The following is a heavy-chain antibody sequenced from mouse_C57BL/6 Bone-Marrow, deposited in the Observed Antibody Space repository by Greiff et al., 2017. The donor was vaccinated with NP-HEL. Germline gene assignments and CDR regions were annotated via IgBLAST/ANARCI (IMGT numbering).Heavy chain of an antibody. Sequence: LKESGASVKISCKASGYAFSSYWMNWVKQRPGKGLEWLGQIYPGDGDTNYNGKFKGKATLTADKSSSTAYMQLSSLTSEDSAVYFCARERELGLRDYWGQGTSVTVSS. D-gene: IGHD4-1*01. CDR1: GYAFSSYW. CDR2: IYPGDGDT. J-gene: IGHJ4*01. CDR3: ARERELGLRDY. V-gene: IGHV1-80*01.